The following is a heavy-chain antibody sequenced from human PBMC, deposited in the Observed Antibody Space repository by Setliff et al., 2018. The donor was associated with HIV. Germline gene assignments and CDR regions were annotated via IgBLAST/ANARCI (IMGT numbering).Heavy chain of an antibody. V-gene: IGHV4-39*01. CDR2: INYRGNT. CDR3: ASLDGSESPYIYYYYMDV. J-gene: IGHJ6*03. D-gene: IGHD3-10*01. Sequence: PSETLSLTCTVSGGSISTSRYYWGWIRQPPGKGLEWIGSINYRGNTYYNPSLKSRAAISVDTSKNQISLKLISVTAADTAVYYCASLDGSESPYIYYYYMDVWGEGTAVTVSS. CDR1: GGSISTSRYY.